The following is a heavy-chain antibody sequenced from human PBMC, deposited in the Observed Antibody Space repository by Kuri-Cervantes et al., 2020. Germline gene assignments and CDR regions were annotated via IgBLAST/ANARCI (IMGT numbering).Heavy chain of an antibody. CDR3: ARDLAEVIGGRTRERNDAFDI. Sequence: GESLKISCAASGFTFSSYEMNWVRQAPGKGLEWLSYISGSDNTMYYADSVKGRFTISRDNSKNTLYLQMNSLRAEDTAVYYCARDLAEVIGGRTRERNDAFDIWGQGTMVTVSS. D-gene: IGHD2-21*01. CDR1: GFTFSSYE. V-gene: IGHV3-48*03. CDR2: ISGSDNTM. J-gene: IGHJ3*02.